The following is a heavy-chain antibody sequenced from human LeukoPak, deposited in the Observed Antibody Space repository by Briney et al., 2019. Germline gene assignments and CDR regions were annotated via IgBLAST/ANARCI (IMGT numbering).Heavy chain of an antibody. V-gene: IGHV3-23*01. CDR3: AKHGYCSGISCFFDF. D-gene: IGHD2-2*03. Sequence: PGGSLRLSCAASGFTFSSYAMSWVRQAPGKGLEWVSAISGSGPYTFYTDSVKGRFTISRDSSKNTLYLQMHSLRAEDTALYYCAKHGYCSGISCFFDFWGQGTQVTVSS. CDR1: GFTFSSYA. J-gene: IGHJ4*02. CDR2: ISGSGPYT.